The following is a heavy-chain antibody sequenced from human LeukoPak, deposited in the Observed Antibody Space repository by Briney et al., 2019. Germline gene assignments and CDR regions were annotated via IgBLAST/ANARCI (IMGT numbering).Heavy chain of an antibody. J-gene: IGHJ4*02. V-gene: IGHV3-7*01. CDR2: IKQDGSEK. D-gene: IGHD6-19*01. CDR3: AKDIAVAGTWGY. Sequence: GGSLRLSCAASGFTFSRFWMSWVRQAPGKGLEWVANIKQDGSEKYYVDSVKGRFTISRDNSKNTLYLQMNSLRAEDTAVYYCAKDIAVAGTWGYWGQGTLVTVSS. CDR1: GFTFSRFW.